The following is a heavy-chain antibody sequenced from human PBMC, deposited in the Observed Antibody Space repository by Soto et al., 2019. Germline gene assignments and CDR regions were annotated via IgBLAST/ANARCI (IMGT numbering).Heavy chain of an antibody. J-gene: IGHJ4*02. CDR3: ARECSGWYWLLDY. V-gene: IGHV3-64*01. Sequence: EVQLVESGGGLVQPGGSLRLSCAASGFTFSSYAMHWVRQAPGKGLEYVSAISSNGGSTYYANSVKGRFTISRDNSKNTLYLQMGSLRAEDMAVYYCARECSGWYWLLDYWGQGTLVTVSS. CDR1: GFTFSSYA. CDR2: ISSNGGST. D-gene: IGHD6-19*01.